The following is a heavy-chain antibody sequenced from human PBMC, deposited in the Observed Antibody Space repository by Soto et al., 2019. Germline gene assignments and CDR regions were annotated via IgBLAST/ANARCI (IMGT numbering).Heavy chain of an antibody. CDR3: ARPIYGGNPSPFDY. CDR1: GFTFSSYG. Sequence: QVQLVESGGGVVQPGRSLRLSCAASGFTFSSYGMHWVRQAPGKGLEWVAVIWYDGSNKYYADSVKGRFTISRDNSKNTLYLQMNSLRAEDTAVYYCARPIYGGNPSPFDYWGQGTLVTVSS. J-gene: IGHJ4*02. CDR2: IWYDGSNK. D-gene: IGHD4-17*01. V-gene: IGHV3-33*01.